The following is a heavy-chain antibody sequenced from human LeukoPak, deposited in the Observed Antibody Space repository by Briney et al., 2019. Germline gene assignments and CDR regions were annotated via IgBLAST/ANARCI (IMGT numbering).Heavy chain of an antibody. CDR3: RVFAETADY. J-gene: IGHJ4*02. CDR2: IKQDGSEK. Sequence: GGSLRLSCAASGFTFSSYWMNWVRQAPGKGLEWVANIKQDGSEKNYVDSVKGRFTISRDIAKNSLYLQMNSLRAEDTAVYYCRVFAETADYWGPGTLVIVSS. CDR1: GFTFSSYW. D-gene: IGHD1-1*01. V-gene: IGHV3-7*01.